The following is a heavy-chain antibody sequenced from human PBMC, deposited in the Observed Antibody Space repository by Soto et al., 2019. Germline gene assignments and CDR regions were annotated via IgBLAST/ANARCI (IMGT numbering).Heavy chain of an antibody. CDR1: GYTFTGYY. CDR3: ARDCNNGVCHEEAYFQH. V-gene: IGHV1-2*02. Sequence: QVQLVQSGAEVKKPGASVKVSCKSSGYTFTGYYMHWVRQSPGQGLEWMGGINPNSGGTNYAQKFQGRVTMTRDTSISTAYRELSRLRSDETAVYYCARDCNNGVCHEEAYFQHWGQGTMVTVSS. CDR2: INPNSGGT. D-gene: IGHD2-8*01. J-gene: IGHJ1*01.